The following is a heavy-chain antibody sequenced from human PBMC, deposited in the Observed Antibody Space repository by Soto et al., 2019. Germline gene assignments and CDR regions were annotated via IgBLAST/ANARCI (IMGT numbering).Heavy chain of an antibody. CDR2: ISYDGSDK. Sequence: QVQLVESGGGVVQPGRSRRLSCVASGFKFDTYGMHWVRQAPGKGLEWVAVISYDGSDKYYSDSVKGRFTISRDNSNNTVYQQMNRLRPEDTAVYYCAKLSYSISITYFDYWGQGSLVTVSS. D-gene: IGHD6-6*01. CDR1: GFKFDTYG. J-gene: IGHJ4*02. CDR3: AKLSYSISITYFDY. V-gene: IGHV3-30*18.